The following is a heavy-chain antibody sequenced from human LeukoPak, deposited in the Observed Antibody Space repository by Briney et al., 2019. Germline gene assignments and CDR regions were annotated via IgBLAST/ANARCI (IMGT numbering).Heavy chain of an antibody. J-gene: IGHJ3*02. CDR3: ARTVHYAFDI. Sequence: GGSPRLSCAASGFTVSSNYMSWVRQAPGRGLEWVSLIDSGGSTYYGDSVKGRFTISRDNSKNTLYLQMNSLRADDTAVYYCARTVHYAFDIWGQGTMVIVSS. V-gene: IGHV3-53*01. D-gene: IGHD4-17*01. CDR2: IDSGGST. CDR1: GFTVSSNY.